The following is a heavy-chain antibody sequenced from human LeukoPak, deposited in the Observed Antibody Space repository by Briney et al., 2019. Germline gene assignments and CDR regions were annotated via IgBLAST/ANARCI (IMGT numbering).Heavy chain of an antibody. V-gene: IGHV3-53*01. CDR3: GRGYSSGGGPFDR. D-gene: IGHD6-19*01. CDR2: IDTSGST. Sequence: GGSLRLSCAASGFTLSSNYMSWVRQAPGKGLEWVSVIDTSGSTYYADSVKGRFTISRDNSKNTLYLQMNSLRAEDTAVYYCGRGYSSGGGPFDRWGQGTLVTVSS. J-gene: IGHJ5*02. CDR1: GFTLSSNY.